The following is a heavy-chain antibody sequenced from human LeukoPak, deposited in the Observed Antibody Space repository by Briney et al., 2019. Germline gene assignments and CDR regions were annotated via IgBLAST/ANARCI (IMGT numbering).Heavy chain of an antibody. Sequence: GGSLRLSCAASGFTFRIYGMHWVRQAPGKGLEWVAVISSDGSRSYYADSVKGRFTISRDNSESTLYLQMNSLRAEDTAVYYCARENYDTSGFFLSPEYFQHWGQGTLVTVFS. D-gene: IGHD3-22*01. CDR3: ARENYDTSGFFLSPEYFQH. CDR2: ISSDGSRS. J-gene: IGHJ1*01. V-gene: IGHV3-30*03. CDR1: GFTFRIYG.